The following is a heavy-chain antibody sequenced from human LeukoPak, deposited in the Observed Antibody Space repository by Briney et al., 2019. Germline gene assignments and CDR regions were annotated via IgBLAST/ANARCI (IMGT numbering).Heavy chain of an antibody. CDR2: VGISSGNT. Sequence: GGSLRLSCAASGFTVSNFFMAWVRQAPGKGLEWISYVGISSGNTKYADSVKGRFTISGDSAKNSVFLQMNSLRVEDTAVYYCARDHRYAFDNWGQGTLVTVSS. J-gene: IGHJ4*02. CDR3: ARDHRYAFDN. D-gene: IGHD5-12*01. CDR1: GFTVSNFF. V-gene: IGHV3-11*06.